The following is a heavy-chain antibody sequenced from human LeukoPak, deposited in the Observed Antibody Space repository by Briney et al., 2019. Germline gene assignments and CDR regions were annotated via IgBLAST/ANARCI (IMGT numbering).Heavy chain of an antibody. Sequence: SETLSLTCTVSGGSISSYYWSWIRQPPGKRLEWIGYIYYSGSTNYNPSLKSRVTISVDTSKNQFSLKLSSVTAADTAVYYCARDTRVGIAVAGTYRWFDLWGQGTLVTVSS. V-gene: IGHV4-59*01. CDR1: GGSISSYY. D-gene: IGHD6-19*01. J-gene: IGHJ5*02. CDR3: ARDTRVGIAVAGTYRWFDL. CDR2: IYYSGST.